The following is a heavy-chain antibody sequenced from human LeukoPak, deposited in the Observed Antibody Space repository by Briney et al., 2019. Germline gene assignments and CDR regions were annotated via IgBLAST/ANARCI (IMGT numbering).Heavy chain of an antibody. V-gene: IGHV3-53*05. Sequence: GGSLRLSCAASGFTVSSNYMSWVRQAPGKGLEWVSVIYNGCSTYYADSVKARFTISRDNSKNTLYLQMNSLRAEDTAVYYCAKSRSRNMLTFGGVENWFDPWGQGTLVTVSS. CDR3: AKSRSRNMLTFGGVENWFDP. J-gene: IGHJ5*02. D-gene: IGHD3-16*01. CDR1: GFTVSSNY. CDR2: IYNGCST.